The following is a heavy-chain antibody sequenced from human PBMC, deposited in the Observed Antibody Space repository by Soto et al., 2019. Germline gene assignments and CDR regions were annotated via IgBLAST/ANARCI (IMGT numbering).Heavy chain of an antibody. Sequence: QVQLVQSGAEVKKPGSSVKVSCKASGGTFSSYTISWVRQAPGQGLEWMGRIIPILGIANYAQKFQGRVTITADKSTSTAYMELSSLRSEDTAVYSCRIYYYGSVSYLFDYWGQGTLVTVSS. D-gene: IGHD3-10*01. CDR2: IIPILGIA. CDR3: RIYYYGSVSYLFDY. V-gene: IGHV1-69*02. J-gene: IGHJ4*02. CDR1: GGTFSSYT.